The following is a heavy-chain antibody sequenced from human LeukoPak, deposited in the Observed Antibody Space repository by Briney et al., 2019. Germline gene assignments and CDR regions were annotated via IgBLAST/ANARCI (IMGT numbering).Heavy chain of an antibody. D-gene: IGHD3-10*01. J-gene: IGHJ6*03. CDR2: ISWNSFSI. V-gene: IGHV3-9*01. Sequence: GGSLRLSCAASGFTFDDYAMHWVRQAPGKGLEWVSGISWNSFSIGYADSVKGRFTISRDNAKNSLYLQMNSLRAEDTALYYCAKSSGNYLNYYYYMDVGGKGTTVTISS. CDR3: AKSSGNYLNYYYYMDV. CDR1: GFTFDDYA.